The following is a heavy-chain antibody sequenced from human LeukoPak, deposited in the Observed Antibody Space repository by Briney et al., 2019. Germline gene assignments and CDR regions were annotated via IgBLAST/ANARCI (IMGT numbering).Heavy chain of an antibody. CDR3: AKSNGYGLVDI. CDR1: GESFSDYY. CDR2: IFYSGST. Sequence: PSETLSLTCAVYGESFSDYYWGWVRQPPGKGLEWIGNIFYSGSTYYSPSLKSRVTISLDTSRSQFSLKLNSVTAADTAVYYCAKSNGYGLVDIWGQGTMVTVSS. D-gene: IGHD3-10*01. J-gene: IGHJ3*02. V-gene: IGHV4-34*12.